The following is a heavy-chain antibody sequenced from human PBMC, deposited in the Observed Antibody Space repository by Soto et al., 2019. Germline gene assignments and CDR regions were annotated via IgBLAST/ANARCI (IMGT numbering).Heavy chain of an antibody. Sequence: SETLSLTCTVSGGSISSYYWSWIRQPPGKGLEWIGYIYYSGSTNYNPSLKSRVTISVDTSKNQFSLELSSVTAADTAVYYFAALTTTTDKTDAFDIWGQGKMVTVSS. CDR3: AALTTTTDKTDAFDI. CDR2: IYYSGST. CDR1: GGSISSYY. D-gene: IGHD4-17*01. V-gene: IGHV4-59*01. J-gene: IGHJ3*02.